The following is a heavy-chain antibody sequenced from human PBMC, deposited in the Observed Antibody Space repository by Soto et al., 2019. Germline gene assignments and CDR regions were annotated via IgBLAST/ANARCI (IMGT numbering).Heavy chain of an antibody. CDR1: GGSIRGGYY. Sequence: QLQLQESGPGLVKPSETLSLTCSVSGGSIRGGYYWGWVRQPPGKGLEWIGCVSNTGNTYQSPSLNSRLFISADSPTPLFSLRLTSVTAEVPAVYYCASCPFYSSTWYTAFDIWGHATPVTLPS. CDR2: VSNTGNT. CDR3: ASCPFYSSTWYTAFDI. D-gene: IGHD6-13*01. J-gene: IGHJ3*02. V-gene: IGHV4-39*02.